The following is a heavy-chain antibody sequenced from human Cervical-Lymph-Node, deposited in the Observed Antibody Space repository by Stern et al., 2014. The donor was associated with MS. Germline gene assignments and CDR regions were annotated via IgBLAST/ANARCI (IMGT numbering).Heavy chain of an antibody. V-gene: IGHV3-23*04. CDR2: ISGSGGST. Sequence: EVKLVESGGGLVQPGGSLRLSCAASGFTFSSYAMSWVRQAPGKGLEWVSAISGSGGSTSYADSVKGRFTISRDNSKNTLYLQMNSLRAEDTAVYYCAKGGIYCSGGSCFGDWFDPWGQGTLVTVSS. J-gene: IGHJ5*02. CDR3: AKGGIYCSGGSCFGDWFDP. D-gene: IGHD2-15*01. CDR1: GFTFSSYA.